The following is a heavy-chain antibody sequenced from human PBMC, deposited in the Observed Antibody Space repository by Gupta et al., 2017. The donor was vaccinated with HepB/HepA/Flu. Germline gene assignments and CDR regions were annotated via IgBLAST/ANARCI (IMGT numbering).Heavy chain of an antibody. D-gene: IGHD3-16*01. J-gene: IGHJ6*02. CDR3: TRVTYSGNSYSGLDV. CDR1: GFTFTTYW. CDR2: TTSDGLVS. Sequence: EVQLVESGGGLIQPGGSLRLSCVGSGFTFTTYWMHWVRQAPGKGLVWVSRTTSDGLVSYADSVKGRFTVSRDNAENTLYLQMNNLRAEDTAIYYCTRVTYSGNSYSGLDVWGQGTTVTVSS. V-gene: IGHV3-74*01.